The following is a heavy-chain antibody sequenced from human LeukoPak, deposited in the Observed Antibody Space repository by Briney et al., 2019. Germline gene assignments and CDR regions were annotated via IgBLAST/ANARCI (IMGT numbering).Heavy chain of an antibody. D-gene: IGHD3-22*01. J-gene: IGHJ4*02. CDR2: ISSSSRYI. CDR1: GFTFSSYS. CDR3: ARGYYYDSSGYYFFPDC. V-gene: IGHV3-21*01. Sequence: GGSLTLYCSASGFTFSSYSMKWLRQAPGQALEWVSSISSSSRYIYYADSVKGRFTISRDNAKNSLYLQMNSLRAEDTAVYYCARGYYYDSSGYYFFPDCWGQGTLVTVSS.